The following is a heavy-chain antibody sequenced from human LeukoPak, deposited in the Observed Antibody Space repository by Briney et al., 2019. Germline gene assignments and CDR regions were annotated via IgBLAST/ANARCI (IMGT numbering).Heavy chain of an antibody. CDR1: GGSISSYY. CDR2: TYTTGSA. J-gene: IGHJ4*02. CDR3: ARSAGSGFQLDH. Sequence: PSETLSLTCTVSGGSISSYYWSCIRPPAGKGLEYIGRTYTTGSANYNPTLKGRVSLSLDTSKNQFSLKLSSVTAADTAVYYCARSAGSGFQLDHWGQGALVTVSS. V-gene: IGHV4-4*07.